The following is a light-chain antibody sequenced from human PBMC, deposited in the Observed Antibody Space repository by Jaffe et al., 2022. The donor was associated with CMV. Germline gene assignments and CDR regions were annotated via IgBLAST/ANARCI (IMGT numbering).Light chain of an antibody. Sequence: DIQMTQSPSSVSASVGDRVTITCRASQVISNWLAWYQQKPGKAPKLLISAASSLQSGVPSRFSGSGSGTDFTLTISSVRPEDFATYYCQQANSLPITFGQGTRLEIK. J-gene: IGKJ5*01. V-gene: IGKV1-12*01. CDR1: QVISNW. CDR3: QQANSLPIT. CDR2: AAS.